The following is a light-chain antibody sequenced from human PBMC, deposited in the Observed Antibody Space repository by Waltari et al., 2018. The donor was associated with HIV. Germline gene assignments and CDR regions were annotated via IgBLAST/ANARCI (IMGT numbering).Light chain of an antibody. Sequence: DIQMTQSPSSLSASVGDRVTITCRASQDITNYLAWFQQKAGKAPKSLIHAASSLQSGVPSRFSGSGSGTDFILTSNSLQPEDSATYFCQQYGAYPFTFGPGTKVHIK. CDR3: QQYGAYPFT. J-gene: IGKJ3*01. V-gene: IGKV1-16*01. CDR2: AAS. CDR1: QDITNY.